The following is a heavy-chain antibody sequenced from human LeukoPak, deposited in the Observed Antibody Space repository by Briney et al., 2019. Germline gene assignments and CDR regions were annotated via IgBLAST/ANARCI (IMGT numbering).Heavy chain of an antibody. CDR1: GGSISSYY. D-gene: IGHD1-26*01. V-gene: IGHV4-4*07. CDR2: IYTSGST. CDR3: ARGELLVGAPYYYYYYMDV. Sequence: PSETLSLTCTVSGGSISSYYWSWIRQPAGKGLEWIGRIYTSGSTNYNPSLKSRVTMSVDTSKNQFSLKLSSVTAADTAVYYCARGELLVGAPYYYYYYMDVWGKGTTVTVSS. J-gene: IGHJ6*03.